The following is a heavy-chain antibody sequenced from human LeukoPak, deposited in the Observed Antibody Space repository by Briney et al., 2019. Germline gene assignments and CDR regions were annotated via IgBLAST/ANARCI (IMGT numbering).Heavy chain of an antibody. J-gene: IGHJ4*02. CDR1: GFTSSDYY. CDR2: TRSSYT. V-gene: IGHV3-11*03. CDR3: ARLHSSTLDY. Sequence: KPGGSLRLSCAASGFTSSDYYMSWIRQAPGKGLEWVSYTRSSYTNYADSVKGRFTISRDIAKNSLYLQMNSLRAEDTAVYYCARLHSSTLDYWGQGTLVTVSS. D-gene: IGHD6-13*01.